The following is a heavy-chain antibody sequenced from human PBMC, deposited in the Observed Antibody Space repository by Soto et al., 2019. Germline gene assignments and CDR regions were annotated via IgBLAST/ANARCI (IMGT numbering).Heavy chain of an antibody. V-gene: IGHV1-3*01. CDR1: GYRFTNYA. D-gene: IGHD3-10*01. Sequence: VQLVQSGAEVKNPGASVKVSCKTSGYRFTNYAIHWVRQAPGQRLEWMGWINLGNGNTRYSEKFQGRVTITRDASAITAFMELSSLKPEDTAVYFCAGSQLVPNYFDYWGLGTLVTVSS. CDR2: INLGNGNT. J-gene: IGHJ4*02. CDR3: AGSQLVPNYFDY.